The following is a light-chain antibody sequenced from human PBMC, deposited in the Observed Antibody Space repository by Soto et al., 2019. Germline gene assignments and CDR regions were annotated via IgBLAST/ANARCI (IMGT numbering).Light chain of an antibody. J-gene: IGKJ1*01. CDR2: GAS. V-gene: IGKV3-20*01. CDR1: QSVSSSY. Sequence: EIVLTQSPGTLSLSPGERATLSCRASQSVSSSYIAWYQQKPGQAPRLLIYGASSGATGIPDRFSVSGSGTDFTLTISRLEPEDFAVYYCQQYVSSPPWTFGQGTKVEIK. CDR3: QQYVSSPPWT.